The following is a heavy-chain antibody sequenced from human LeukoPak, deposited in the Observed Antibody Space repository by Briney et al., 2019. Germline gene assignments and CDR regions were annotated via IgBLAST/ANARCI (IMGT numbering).Heavy chain of an antibody. Sequence: GGSLRLSCAASGFTFSSYEMNWVRQAPGKGLEWVSYISSSGSTIYYADSVKGRFTISRDNAKNSLYLQMNSLRAEDTAVYYCARDGLLAARPIDYWGQGTLVTVSS. V-gene: IGHV3-48*03. CDR3: ARDGLLAARPIDY. D-gene: IGHD6-6*01. J-gene: IGHJ4*02. CDR2: ISSSGSTI. CDR1: GFTFSSYE.